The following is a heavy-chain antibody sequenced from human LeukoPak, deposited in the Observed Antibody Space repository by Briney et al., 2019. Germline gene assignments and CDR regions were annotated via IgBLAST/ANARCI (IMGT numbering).Heavy chain of an antibody. D-gene: IGHD3-10*01. CDR1: SCSLSCINW. J-gene: IGHJ4*02. Sequence: SETLSRTCAVSSCSLSCINWLSQVRQPPGEGLERIKEINHSGSTNYNPSLRGRVTMSVDKAKNQCSLRLSSVTAADTAVYYCARDAKGSGQFYFDYWGQGTLVTVSS. CDR3: ARDAKGSGQFYFDY. V-gene: IGHV4-4*02. CDR2: INHSGST.